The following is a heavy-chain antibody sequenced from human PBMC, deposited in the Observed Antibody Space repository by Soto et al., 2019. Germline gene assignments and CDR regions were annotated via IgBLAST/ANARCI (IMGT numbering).Heavy chain of an antibody. CDR3: ATLYLTPVDAFDI. V-gene: IGHV1-24*01. CDR2: FDPEDGET. J-gene: IGHJ3*02. D-gene: IGHD4-17*01. Sequence: ASVTVSCQVSGYTLTYLSMHWVRQAPGKGLEWMGGFDPEDGETIYAQKFQGRVTMTEDTSTDTAYMELSSLRSEDTAVYYCATLYLTPVDAFDIWGQGTMVTVSS. CDR1: GYTLTYLS.